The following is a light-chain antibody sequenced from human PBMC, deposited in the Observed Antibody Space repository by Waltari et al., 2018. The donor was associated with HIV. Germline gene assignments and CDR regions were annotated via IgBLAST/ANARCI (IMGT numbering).Light chain of an antibody. V-gene: IGLV1-47*01. CDR1: SSNIGSNN. Sequence: QSVVTQSPSASGTPGQSVPISCSGTSSNIGSNNVFLYHHLPGPAPKLLIYRENQRPSGVPDRISGSRSGTSASLAISGLRSEDEAVYYCVVWDDSLSGVVFGGGTSLTVL. CDR2: REN. J-gene: IGLJ2*01. CDR3: VVWDDSLSGVV.